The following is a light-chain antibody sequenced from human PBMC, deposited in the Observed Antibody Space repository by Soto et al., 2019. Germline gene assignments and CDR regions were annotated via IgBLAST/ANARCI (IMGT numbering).Light chain of an antibody. CDR3: QQLNSYPIT. CDR2: AAS. CDR1: QGISSY. J-gene: IGKJ5*01. Sequence: DIQLTQSPSFLSASVGDRVTITCRASQGISSYLACYQQKPGKAPKLLIYAASTLQSGVPSRFSGSGSGTEFTLTISRLQPEDFATYYCQQLNSYPITFGQGTRLEIK. V-gene: IGKV1-9*01.